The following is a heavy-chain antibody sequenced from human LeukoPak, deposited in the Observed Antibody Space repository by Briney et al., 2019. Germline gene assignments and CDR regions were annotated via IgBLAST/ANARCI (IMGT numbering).Heavy chain of an antibody. CDR2: IYTSGST. V-gene: IGHV4-61*02. Sequence: SETLSLTCTVSGGSISSGSYYWSWIRPPAGKRLKWIGRIYTSGSTNYNPSLKSRVTVSVATSKNQFSLKFSSVTAADTAVYYCARMSYGPDYWAQGTLVTVSS. CDR1: GGSISSGSYY. J-gene: IGHJ4*02. D-gene: IGHD5-18*01. CDR3: ARMSYGPDY.